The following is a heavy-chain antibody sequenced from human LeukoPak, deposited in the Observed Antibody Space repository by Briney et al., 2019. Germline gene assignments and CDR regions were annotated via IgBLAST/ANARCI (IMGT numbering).Heavy chain of an antibody. Sequence: GGSLRLSCAASGFTFSSYWMHWVRQAPGKGLVWVSRINTDGSSTSYADSVKGRFTISRDNAKSTLYLQMNSLRAEDTAVYYCARPPNSGAAPYYYMDVWGKGTTVTVSS. CDR1: GFTFSSYW. CDR3: ARPPNSGAAPYYYMDV. D-gene: IGHD6-13*01. J-gene: IGHJ6*03. V-gene: IGHV3-74*01. CDR2: INTDGSST.